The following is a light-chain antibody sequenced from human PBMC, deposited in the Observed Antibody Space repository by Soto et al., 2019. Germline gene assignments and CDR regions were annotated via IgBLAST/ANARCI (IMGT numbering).Light chain of an antibody. Sequence: QSVLTQPPSVSGAPGQRVTISCTGSRSNFGAGYDVHWYQQLPGTAPKLLIYGNSIRPSGVPDRFSGSKSGTSASLAITGLQAEDEADYYCQSYDTSLSGSVFGGGTKLTVL. CDR1: RSNFGAGYD. J-gene: IGLJ3*02. V-gene: IGLV1-40*01. CDR3: QSYDTSLSGSV. CDR2: GNS.